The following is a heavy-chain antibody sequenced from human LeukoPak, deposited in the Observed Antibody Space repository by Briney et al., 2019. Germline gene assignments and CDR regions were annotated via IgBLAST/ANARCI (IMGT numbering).Heavy chain of an antibody. CDR2: VYYSGST. CDR3: ARDFWSGYYPSNYGMDV. Sequence: SETLSLTCTVSGGSISSYYWSWIRQPPEKGLEWIGYVYYSGSTNYNPSLKSRVTISVDTSKNQFSLKLSSVTAADTAVYYCARDFWSGYYPSNYGMDVWGQGTTVTVSS. D-gene: IGHD3-3*01. V-gene: IGHV4-59*01. J-gene: IGHJ6*02. CDR1: GGSISSYY.